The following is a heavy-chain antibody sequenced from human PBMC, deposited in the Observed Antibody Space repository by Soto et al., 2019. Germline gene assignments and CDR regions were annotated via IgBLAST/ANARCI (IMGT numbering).Heavy chain of an antibody. CDR1: GYTFTSYD. Sequence: ASVKVSCKASGYTFTSYDINWVRQATGQGLEWMGWMNPNSGNTGYAQKFQGRVTMTRNTSISTAYMELSSLRSEDTAVYYCARVGYADFVWLGKDYYYYMDVWGKGTTVTVSS. CDR3: ARVGYADFVWLGKDYYYYMDV. D-gene: IGHD3-9*01. J-gene: IGHJ6*03. CDR2: MNPNSGNT. V-gene: IGHV1-8*01.